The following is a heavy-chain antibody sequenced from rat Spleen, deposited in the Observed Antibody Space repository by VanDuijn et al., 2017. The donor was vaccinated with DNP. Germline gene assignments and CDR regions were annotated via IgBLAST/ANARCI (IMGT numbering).Heavy chain of an antibody. CDR3: VRWNSGHFDY. CDR2: IGSPAYAT. V-gene: IGHV5-22*01. Sequence: EVQLVESGGGLVQPGRSLKLSCAASGFTFSDYYMAWVRQAPKKGLEWVAYIGSPAYATYYADSVKGRFTISRDNAKSTLYLQMNSLRSEDMATYYCVRWNSGHFDYWGQGVMVTVSS. J-gene: IGHJ2*01. CDR1: GFTFSDYY. D-gene: IGHD4-3*01.